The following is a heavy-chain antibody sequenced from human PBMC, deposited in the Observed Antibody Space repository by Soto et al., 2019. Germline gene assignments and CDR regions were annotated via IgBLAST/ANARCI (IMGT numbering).Heavy chain of an antibody. CDR3: GSGSYSNDY. CDR2: ISYDGSNK. J-gene: IGHJ4*02. CDR1: GFTFSSYA. Sequence: GGSLRLSCAASGFTFSSYAMHWVRQAPGKGLEWVAVISYDGSNKYYADSVKGRFTISRDNSKNTLYLQMNSLRAEDTAVYYYGSGSYSNDYWGQGTLVTVSS. D-gene: IGHD3-10*01. V-gene: IGHV3-30-3*01.